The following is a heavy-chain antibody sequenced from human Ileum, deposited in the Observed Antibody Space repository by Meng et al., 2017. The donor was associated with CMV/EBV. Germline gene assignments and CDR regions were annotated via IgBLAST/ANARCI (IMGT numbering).Heavy chain of an antibody. CDR2: ISTDGGTT. J-gene: IGHJ4*02. CDR3: ARSSRQTGPYFDY. V-gene: IGHV3-74*01. Sequence: GESLKISCAASGFTFSRYWMHWVRQAPGKGLVWVSRISTDGGTTTYADSVKGRFTIARDNAKNTLYLQMNSLRAEDTAMYYCARSSRQTGPYFDYWGQGTLVTVSS. D-gene: IGHD3-10*01. CDR1: GFTFSRYW.